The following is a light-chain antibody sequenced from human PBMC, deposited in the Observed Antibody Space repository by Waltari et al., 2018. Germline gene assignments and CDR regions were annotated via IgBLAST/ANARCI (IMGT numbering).Light chain of an antibody. CDR2: WAS. J-gene: IGKJ1*01. Sequence: DIVMTQSPDSLAVCLGERATINCKCSQSVLYNSNDKNYLAWYQQKPGQPPKLLIYWASTRESGVPDRFSGSGSGTDFTLTISSLQAEDVAVYYCQQYYRSRTFGQGTKVEIK. CDR1: QSVLYNSNDKNY. V-gene: IGKV4-1*01. CDR3: QQYYRSRT.